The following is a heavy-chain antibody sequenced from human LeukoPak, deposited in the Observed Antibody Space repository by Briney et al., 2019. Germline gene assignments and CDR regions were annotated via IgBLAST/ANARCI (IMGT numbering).Heavy chain of an antibody. CDR1: GYTFTSYA. CDR3: ARPSRDCSGDSCYSWVDY. CDR2: ISTNTRKP. D-gene: IGHD2-15*01. J-gene: IGHJ4*02. Sequence: ASVKVSCRASGYTFTSYAMNWVRQAPGQGLEWMGWISTNTRKPTYAQGFTGRFVFSLDTSVSTAYLRISALRAEDTAIYYCARPSRDCSGDSCYSWVDYWGQGTLVTVSS. V-gene: IGHV7-4-1*02.